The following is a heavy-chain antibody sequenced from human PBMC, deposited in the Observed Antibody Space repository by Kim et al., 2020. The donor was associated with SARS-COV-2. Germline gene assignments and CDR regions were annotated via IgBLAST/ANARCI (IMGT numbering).Heavy chain of an antibody. J-gene: IGHJ4*02. V-gene: IGHV3-30-3*01. CDR2: NK. CDR3: ARDWGSGWGE. D-gene: IGHD6-19*01. Sequence: NKTYADSVQGRFTISRDNSKNTLYLQMNSLRAEDTAVYYCARDWGSGWGEWGQGTLVTVSS.